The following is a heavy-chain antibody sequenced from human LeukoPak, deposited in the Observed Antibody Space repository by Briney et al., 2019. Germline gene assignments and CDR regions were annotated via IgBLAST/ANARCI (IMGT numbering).Heavy chain of an antibody. V-gene: IGHV4-30-2*01. CDR2: IYHSGST. Sequence: SETLSLTCTVSGGSISSYSWSWIRQPPGKGLEWIGYIYHSGSTYYNPSLKSRVTISVDRSKNQFSLKLSSVTAADTAVYYCAREIDYDRAFDIWGQGTMVTVSS. CDR1: GGSISSYS. CDR3: AREIDYDRAFDI. D-gene: IGHD3-9*01. J-gene: IGHJ3*02.